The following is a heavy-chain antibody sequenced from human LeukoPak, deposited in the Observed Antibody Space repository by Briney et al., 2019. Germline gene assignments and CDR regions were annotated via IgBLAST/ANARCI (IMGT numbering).Heavy chain of an antibody. V-gene: IGHV4-34*01. J-gene: IGHJ4*02. CDR2: INHSGST. CDR3: ARGGPRYCSGGSCYFGY. CDR1: GGSFSGYY. Sequence: SETLSLTCAVYGGSFSGYYWSWIRQPPGKGLEWIGEINHSGSTNYNPSLKSRVTISVDTSKNQFSLKLSSVTAADTAVYYCARGGPRYCSGGSCYFGYWGQGTLVTASS. D-gene: IGHD2-15*01.